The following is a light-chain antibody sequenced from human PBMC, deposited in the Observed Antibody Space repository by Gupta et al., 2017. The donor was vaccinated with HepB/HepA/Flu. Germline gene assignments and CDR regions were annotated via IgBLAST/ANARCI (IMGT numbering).Light chain of an antibody. CDR1: SSNIGNTY. CDR2: ENN. J-gene: IGLJ1*01. CDR3: VTWDSSLSAYV. Sequence: QSVLTQPPSLSAAPGQQVTISCSVSSSNIGNTYVSWYQQLPGTSPKFLIYENNKRPSGMPDRFFGSNFGTSATLVITGLQTGDEADYYCVTWDSSLSAYVFGTGTKVTVL. V-gene: IGLV1-51*02.